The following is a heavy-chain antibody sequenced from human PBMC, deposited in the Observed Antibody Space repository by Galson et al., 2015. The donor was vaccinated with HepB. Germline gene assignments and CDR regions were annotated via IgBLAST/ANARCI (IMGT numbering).Heavy chain of an antibody. J-gene: IGHJ4*02. CDR2: ISNSGGST. CDR3: AKAWDIVVVVAATVFDY. V-gene: IGHV3-23*01. D-gene: IGHD2-15*01. CDR1: GFTFDDYG. Sequence: SLRLSCAASGFTFDDYGMSWVRQALGKGLEWVSAISNSGGSTYYADSVKGRFTISRDNSKNTLYLQMNSLRAEDTAVYYCAKAWDIVVVVAATVFDYWGQGTLVTVSS.